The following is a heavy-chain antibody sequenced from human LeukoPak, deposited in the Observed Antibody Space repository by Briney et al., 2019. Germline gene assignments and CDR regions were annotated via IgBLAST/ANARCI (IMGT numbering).Heavy chain of an antibody. J-gene: IGHJ4*02. V-gene: IGHV3-64*04. CDR3: ARDLSRFGY. CDR1: GFTFSSYA. Sequence: GGSLRLSCAASGFTFSSYAMHWVRQAPGKGLEYVSAISTDGGSTSYGKTVKGRFIVSRDNAKNSLYLQMNSLRAEDTAVYYCARDLSRFGYWGQGTLVTVSS. D-gene: IGHD5/OR15-5a*01. CDR2: ISTDGGST.